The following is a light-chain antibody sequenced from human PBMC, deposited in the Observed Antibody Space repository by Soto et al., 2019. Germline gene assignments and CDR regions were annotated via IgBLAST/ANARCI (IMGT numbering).Light chain of an antibody. J-gene: IGKJ2*01. CDR2: DAS. CDR3: QQHSNWPYT. CDR1: ESVYSF. V-gene: IGKV3-11*01. Sequence: EIVLTQSPATLSLSPGERATLSCRASESVYSFLAWYQQKPGQAPRLLIYDASNRATGIPARFSGSGSGTDFTLTIGSLEPEDFAVYYCQQHSNWPYTFGQGTKLEIK.